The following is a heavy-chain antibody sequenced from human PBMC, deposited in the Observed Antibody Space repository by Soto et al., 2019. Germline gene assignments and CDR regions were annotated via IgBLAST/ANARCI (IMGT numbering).Heavy chain of an antibody. D-gene: IGHD3-3*01. CDR1: GYNFTSYW. CDR3: ARRGYDFWSGLDV. V-gene: IGHV5-10-1*01. Sequence: PGESLKNSCKVSGYNFTSYWIIWVRQMPGKGLEWMGNIDPTDSFTNYSPSFQGHVTISTDKSMSTAYLQWGTLKASDTAMYYCARRGYDFWSGLDVWGQGTTVTVSS. J-gene: IGHJ6*02. CDR2: IDPTDSFT.